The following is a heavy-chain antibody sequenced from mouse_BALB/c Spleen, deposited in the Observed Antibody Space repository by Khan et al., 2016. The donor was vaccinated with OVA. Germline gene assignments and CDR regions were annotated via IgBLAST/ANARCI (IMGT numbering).Heavy chain of an antibody. CDR2: INTYTGEP. V-gene: IGHV9-3-1*01. CDR3: ASRGYLYFDV. CDR1: GYTFTNYG. Sequence: QIQLVQSGPELKKPGETVKISCKASGYTFTNYGMNWVQQAPGKGLKWMGWINTYTGEPTYADDFTGRFAFSLDTSASTAYLQINNLKNEDTATYFCASRGYLYFDVWGAGTTVTVSA. J-gene: IGHJ1*01.